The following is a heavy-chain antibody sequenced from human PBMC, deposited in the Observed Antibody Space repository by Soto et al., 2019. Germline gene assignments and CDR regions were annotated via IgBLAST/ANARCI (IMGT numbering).Heavy chain of an antibody. J-gene: IGHJ4*02. CDR3: ARLVYDTRLNYMYFGF. CDR2: IFHDGTA. Sequence: PSETLSLTCAVSGVSISSGNWWTWVRQTPQRGLEYIGEIFHDGTANYYPSFERRVAIPVDTSKNQFSLKLTSVTAADTAIYFCARLVYDTRLNYMYFGFWGQGALVTVSS. V-gene: IGHV4-4*02. D-gene: IGHD2-8*01. CDR1: GVSISSGNW.